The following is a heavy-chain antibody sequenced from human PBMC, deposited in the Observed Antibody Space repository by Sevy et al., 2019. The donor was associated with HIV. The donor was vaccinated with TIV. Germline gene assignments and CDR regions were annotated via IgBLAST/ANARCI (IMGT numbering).Heavy chain of an antibody. V-gene: IGHV3-49*03. CDR3: TRARLSDYVWGSYRWNFDY. J-gene: IGHJ4*02. D-gene: IGHD3-16*02. CDR2: IRSKAYGGTT. Sequence: GGSLRLSCTASGFTFGDYAMSWFRQAPGKGLEWVGFIRSKAYGGTTEYAASVKGRFTISRDDSKGIAYLQMNCLKTEDTAVYYSTRARLSDYVWGSYRWNFDYWGQGTLVTVSS. CDR1: GFTFGDYA.